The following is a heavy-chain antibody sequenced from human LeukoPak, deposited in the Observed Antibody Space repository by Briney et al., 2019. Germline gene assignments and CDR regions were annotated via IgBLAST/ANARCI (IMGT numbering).Heavy chain of an antibody. D-gene: IGHD3-22*01. CDR1: GYTFTSYG. CDR3: ARGYYDSSGYHSRYYYYGMDV. CDR2: ISAYNGNT. V-gene: IGHV1-18*01. Sequence: ASVKVSCKASGYTFTSYGISWVRQAPGQGLEWMGWISAYNGNTNYAQKLQGRVTMTTDTSTSTAYMELRSLRSDDTAVYYCARGYYDSSGYHSRYYYYGMDVWGQGTTVTDSS. J-gene: IGHJ6*02.